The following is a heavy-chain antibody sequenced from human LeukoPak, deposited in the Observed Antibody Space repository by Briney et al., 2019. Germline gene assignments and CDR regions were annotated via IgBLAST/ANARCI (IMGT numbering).Heavy chain of an antibody. V-gene: IGHV3-66*01. J-gene: IGHJ4*02. D-gene: IGHD3-16*01. Sequence: PGGSLRLSCAGSGFIVSSNYMSWVRQAAGKGLEWVSVIYGSSRTYYADSVKGRFTISRDNSKNTVYLQMNSLRAEDTAVYYCARGLPEGKAMIHYWGQGTLVTVSS. CDR1: GFIVSSNY. CDR3: ARGLPEGKAMIHY. CDR2: IYGSSRT.